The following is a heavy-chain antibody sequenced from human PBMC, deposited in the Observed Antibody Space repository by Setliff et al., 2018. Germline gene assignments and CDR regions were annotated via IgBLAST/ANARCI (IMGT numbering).Heavy chain of an antibody. V-gene: IGHV2-26*01. CDR1: GFSLSTSGMC. CDR2: IFSNDGK. J-gene: IGHJ4*02. CDR3: ARAYYDSSGYYPLVY. D-gene: IGHD3-22*01. Sequence: SGPTLVNPTQTLTPTCTFSGFSLSTSGMCVSWIRQPPGKALEWLAHIFSNDGKSYSTSLKSRPTISKDTSKSQVVLTMTNMDPVDTATYYCARAYYDSSGYYPLVYWGQGTLVTVSS.